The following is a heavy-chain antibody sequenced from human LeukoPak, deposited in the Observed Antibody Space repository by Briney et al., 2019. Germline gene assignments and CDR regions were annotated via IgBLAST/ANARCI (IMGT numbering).Heavy chain of an antibody. CDR3: ARDRGGTDDFWSGYYTGYFDY. J-gene: IGHJ4*02. Sequence: GGSLRLSCAASGVTFSSYSMNWVRQAPGKGLEWVAYISSSRSPIYCADSLKGRFTISRDNAKNSLYLQMNSLRVEDTAVFYCARDRGGTDDFWSGYYTGYFDYWGQGTLVTVSS. CDR1: GVTFSSYS. CDR2: ISSSRSPI. V-gene: IGHV3-48*01. D-gene: IGHD3-3*01.